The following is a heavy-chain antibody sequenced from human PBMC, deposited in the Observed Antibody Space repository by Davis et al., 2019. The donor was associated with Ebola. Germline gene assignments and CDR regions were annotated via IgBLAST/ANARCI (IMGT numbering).Heavy chain of an antibody. CDR1: GYTFTTYY. V-gene: IGHV1-46*01. CDR3: ARMCSGGSCYNDAFDM. D-gene: IGHD2-15*01. J-gene: IGHJ3*02. CDR2: INPSGGRT. Sequence: AASVKVSCKASGYTFTTYYMHWVRQAPGQGLERMGIINPSGGRTSYAQKFQGRVTMTRDTSTSTVYMELTSLRSEDTAVYYCARMCSGGSCYNDAFDMWGQGTMVTVSS.